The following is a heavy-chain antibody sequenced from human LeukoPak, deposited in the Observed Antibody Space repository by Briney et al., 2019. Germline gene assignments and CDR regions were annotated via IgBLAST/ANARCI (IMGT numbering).Heavy chain of an antibody. CDR3: AGPHGVLEMATIAWFDP. V-gene: IGHV1-18*01. Sequence: ASVKVSCKASGYTFTSYGISWVRQAPGQGLEWMGWISAYNGNTNYAQKLQGRVTITTDTSTSTAYMELRSLRSDDTAVYYCAGPHGVLEMATIAWFDPWGQGTLVTVSS. CDR2: ISAYNGNT. D-gene: IGHD5-24*01. CDR1: GYTFTSYG. J-gene: IGHJ5*02.